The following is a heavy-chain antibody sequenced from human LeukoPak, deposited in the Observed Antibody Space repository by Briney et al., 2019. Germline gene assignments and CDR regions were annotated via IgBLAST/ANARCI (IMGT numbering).Heavy chain of an antibody. V-gene: IGHV3-48*01. J-gene: IGHJ3*02. CDR3: ARPGITAFDI. CDR2: ISSSGSIT. Sequence: GGSLRLSCVASGFTLSSHNINWVRQAPGKGLEWVSHISSSGSITYYGDSVKGRITISRDNAKNSVSLYMNSPRAEDSAVYYCARPGITAFDIWGQGTMVTVSS. CDR1: GFTLSSHN. D-gene: IGHD3-10*01.